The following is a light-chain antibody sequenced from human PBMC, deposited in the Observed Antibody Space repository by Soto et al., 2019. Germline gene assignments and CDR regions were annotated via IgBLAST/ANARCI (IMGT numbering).Light chain of an antibody. J-gene: IGKJ1*01. CDR2: KAS. CDR3: QQYNSDPWT. CDR1: QTISSW. Sequence: DIPMTQSPSTVSASVGDRVTITCRASQTISSWLAWYQQKPGKAPKILIYKASSLKSGVPSRFSGSGSGTEFTLTISSLQPDDFATYYCQQYNSDPWTFGQGTEVELK. V-gene: IGKV1-5*03.